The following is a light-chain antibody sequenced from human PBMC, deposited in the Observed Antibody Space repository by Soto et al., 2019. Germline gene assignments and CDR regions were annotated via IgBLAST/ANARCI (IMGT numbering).Light chain of an antibody. Sequence: EIVLTHSPATLSLSPGERATLSCRAIQSFSSYLAWYQQTPGQAPRLLIYDASNRATGVPARFSGSGSGTDFTLTISSLEPEDFAVYYCQQRSNWPPPTFGGGTKVDIK. CDR2: DAS. CDR1: QSFSSY. V-gene: IGKV3-11*01. J-gene: IGKJ4*01. CDR3: QQRSNWPPPT.